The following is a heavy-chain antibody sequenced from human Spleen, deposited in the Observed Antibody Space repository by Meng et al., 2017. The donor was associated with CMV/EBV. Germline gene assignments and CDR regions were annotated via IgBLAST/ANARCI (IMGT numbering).Heavy chain of an antibody. CDR3: VRADTIRLVGPAFFDY. D-gene: IGHD1-26*01. V-gene: IGHV4-38-2*02. Sequence: GSLRLSYSVSGYSITSGYFWGWIRQPPGGGLEYIGYIYYSGSTSYSPSLQSRVTMSVDTSRNQFSLRLSSVTAADTAIYYCVRADTIRLVGPAFFDYWGQGMLVTVSS. CDR1: GYSITSGYF. J-gene: IGHJ4*02. CDR2: IYYSGST.